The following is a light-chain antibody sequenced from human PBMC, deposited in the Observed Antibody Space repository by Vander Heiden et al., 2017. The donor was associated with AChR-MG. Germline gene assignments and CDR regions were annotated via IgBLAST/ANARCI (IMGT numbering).Light chain of an antibody. CDR3: MQALQTPWT. Sequence: DIVMTQSPLSLRVIPGEPASISCRSSQSLLHDNGYNYLDWYLQKPGQSPQLLIYLGSNRASGVPDRFSVSGSGTDFTLKISRVETEDVGVYYCMQALQTPWTFGQGTKLEIK. V-gene: IGKV2-28*01. CDR1: QSLLHDNGYNY. J-gene: IGKJ2*01. CDR2: LGS.